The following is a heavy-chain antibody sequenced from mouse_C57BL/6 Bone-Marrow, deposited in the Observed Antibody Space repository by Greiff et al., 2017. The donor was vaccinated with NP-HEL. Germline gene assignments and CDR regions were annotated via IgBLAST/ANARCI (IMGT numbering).Heavy chain of an antibody. D-gene: IGHD1-1*01. J-gene: IGHJ2*01. V-gene: IGHV5-16*01. CDR1: GFTFSDYY. Sequence: EVKLVESEGGLVQPGSSMKLSCTASGFTFSDYYMAWVRQVPEKGLEWVANINYDGSSTYYLDSLKSRFIISRDNAKNILYLQMSSLKSEDTATYYCAREIYYGSSYFDYWGQGTTLTVSS. CDR3: AREIYYGSSYFDY. CDR2: INYDGSST.